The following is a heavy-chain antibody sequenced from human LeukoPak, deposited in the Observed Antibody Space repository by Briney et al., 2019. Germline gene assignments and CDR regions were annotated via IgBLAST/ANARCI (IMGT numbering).Heavy chain of an antibody. Sequence: SETLTLTCTVSGGSINSYFWTWIRQPAGKGLEWIGRIYTGGSTNYNPSLKSRVTMSVDTSKNQFSLKLNSVTAADTAVYYCARQEGGIVGPYWGQGTLVTVSS. D-gene: IGHD1-26*01. J-gene: IGHJ4*02. CDR1: GGSINSYF. V-gene: IGHV4-4*07. CDR2: IYTGGST. CDR3: ARQEGGIVGPY.